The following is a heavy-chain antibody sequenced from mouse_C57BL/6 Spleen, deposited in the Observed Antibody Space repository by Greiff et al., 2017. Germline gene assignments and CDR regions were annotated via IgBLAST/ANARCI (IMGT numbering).Heavy chain of an antibody. V-gene: IGHV1-9*01. CDR2: ILPGSGST. J-gene: IGHJ4*01. D-gene: IGHD1-1*01. Sequence: QVPVKQSGAELMKPGASVKLSCKATGYTFTGYWIEWVKQRPGHGLEWIGAILPGSGSTYYNEKFQGKATLTADKSSNTADMQLIILTTEDSAIYYCARSYCSNAMDYWGQGTSVTVSS. CDR1: GYTFTGYW. CDR3: ARSYCSNAMDY.